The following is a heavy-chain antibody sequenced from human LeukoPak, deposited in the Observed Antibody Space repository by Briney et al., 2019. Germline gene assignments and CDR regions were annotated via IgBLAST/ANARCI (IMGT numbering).Heavy chain of an antibody. D-gene: IGHD6-13*01. CDR2: TYYRSKWYN. CDR1: GDSFSSNSAA. Sequence: SQTLSLTCAIPGDSFSSNSAAWNWIRQSPSRGLEWLGRTYYRSKWYNDYAVSVKSRITINPDTSKNQFSLQLNSVTPEDTAVYYCARVIRIAAAGTSYYYGMDVWGQGTTVTVSS. V-gene: IGHV6-1*01. CDR3: ARVIRIAAAGTSYYYGMDV. J-gene: IGHJ6*02.